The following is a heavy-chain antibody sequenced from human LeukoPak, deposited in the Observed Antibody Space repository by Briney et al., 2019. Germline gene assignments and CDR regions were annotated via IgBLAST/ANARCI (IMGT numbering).Heavy chain of an antibody. CDR1: GFTFSNAW. J-gene: IGHJ4*02. Sequence: GGSLRLSCAASGFTFSNAWMSWVRQAPGKGLVWVSRVNGDGSATTYADSVKGRFTISRDNAKNTLYLQMNSLRAEDTAVYYCARTVVGTSVFDYWGQGTLVTVSS. V-gene: IGHV3-74*01. CDR3: ARTVVGTSVFDY. CDR2: VNGDGSAT. D-gene: IGHD1-26*01.